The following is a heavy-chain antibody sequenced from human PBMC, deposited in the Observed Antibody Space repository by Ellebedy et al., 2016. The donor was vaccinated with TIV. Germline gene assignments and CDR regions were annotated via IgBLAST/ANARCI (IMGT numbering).Heavy chain of an antibody. Sequence: AASVKVSCKASDYTFTCYGISWVRQAPGQGLEWMGWISAFNGDTNYAQTFQGRVTMTTDTSTSTAYMELRSLTSDDTAVYYCARGTTMPNYYFDYWGQGTLVTVSS. CDR3: ARGTTMPNYYFDY. CDR2: ISAFNGDT. J-gene: IGHJ4*02. CDR1: DYTFTCYG. V-gene: IGHV1-18*04. D-gene: IGHD4-11*01.